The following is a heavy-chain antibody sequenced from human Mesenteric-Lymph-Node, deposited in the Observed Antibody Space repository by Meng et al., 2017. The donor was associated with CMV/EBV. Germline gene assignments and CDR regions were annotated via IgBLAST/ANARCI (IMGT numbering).Heavy chain of an antibody. CDR3: ARGPYCSSSSCPGFDY. CDR2: FYYSGST. J-gene: IGHJ4*02. Sequence: GSISSSNFYWGWVRQPPGKGLEWIGSFYYSGSTFYKPSLQSRVTVSGDTSKKQLYLKLTSVTAADTAVYYCARGPYCSSSSCPGFDYWGQGTLVTVSS. CDR1: GSISSSNFY. V-gene: IGHV4-39*07. D-gene: IGHD2-2*01.